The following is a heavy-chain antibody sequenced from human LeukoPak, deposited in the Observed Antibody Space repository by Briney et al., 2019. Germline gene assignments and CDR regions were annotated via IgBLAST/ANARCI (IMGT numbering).Heavy chain of an antibody. CDR3: ARGGGITIFGVVIVLTRWFDP. J-gene: IGHJ5*02. Sequence: SETLSLTCAVYGGSFSGYYWSWIRKPPGKGLEWIGEINHSGSTNYNPSLKSRVTISVDTSKNQFSLKLSSVTAADTAVYYCARGGGITIFGVVIVLTRWFDPWGQGTLVTVSS. CDR1: GGSFSGYY. D-gene: IGHD3-3*01. V-gene: IGHV4-34*01. CDR2: INHSGST.